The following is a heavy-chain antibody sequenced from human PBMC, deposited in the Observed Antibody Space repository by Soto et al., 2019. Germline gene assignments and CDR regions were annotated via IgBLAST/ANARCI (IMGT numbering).Heavy chain of an antibody. D-gene: IGHD2-15*01. CDR2: IYYSGST. CDR3: ASETGGWGMDV. CDR1: GGSVSSGSYY. V-gene: IGHV4-61*01. Sequence: SETLSLTCTVSGGSVSSGSYYWSWIRQPPGKGLEWIGYIYYSGSTNYNPSLKSRVTISVDTSKNQFSLKLSSVTAADTAVYYCASETGGWGMDVWGQGTTVTVS. J-gene: IGHJ6*02.